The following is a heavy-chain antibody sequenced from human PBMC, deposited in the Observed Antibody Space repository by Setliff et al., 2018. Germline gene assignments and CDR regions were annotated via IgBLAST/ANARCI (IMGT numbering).Heavy chain of an antibody. J-gene: IGHJ6*03. V-gene: IGHV2-70*11. CDR2: IDWDDDK. CDR3: ARSKLSYYYVDV. Sequence: SGPTLVNPTQTLTLTCTFSGFSLSTSGMCVSWIRQPPGQALEWLARIDWDDDKYYSTSLKTRLTISKETSNNQVVLTMTNMDPVDTATYYCARSKLSYYYVDVWGKGTTVTVSS. CDR1: GFSLSTSGMC.